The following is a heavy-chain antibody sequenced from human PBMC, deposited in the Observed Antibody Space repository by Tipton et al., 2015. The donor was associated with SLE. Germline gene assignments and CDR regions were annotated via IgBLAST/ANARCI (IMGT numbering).Heavy chain of an antibody. D-gene: IGHD2-2*01. CDR2: ISYDGTTK. V-gene: IGHV3-30*18. J-gene: IGHJ6*02. CDR3: AKGGGYCSSTSCYDYYYYGMDV. Sequence: SLRLSCAASGFTFSSNAMHWVRQAPGKGLEWVAVISYDGTTKYYADSVKGRFTISRDNSKTTLYLQMNSLRAEDTAVYYCAKGGGYCSSTSCYDYYYYGMDVWGQGTTVTVSS. CDR1: GFTFSSNA.